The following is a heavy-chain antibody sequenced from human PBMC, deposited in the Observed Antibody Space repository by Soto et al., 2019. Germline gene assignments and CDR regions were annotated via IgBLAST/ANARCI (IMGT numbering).Heavy chain of an antibody. Sequence: EVQLLESGGGLVQPGGSLRLSCAASGFTFSSYAMSWVRQAPGKGLEWVSPISGSGGSTYYADSVKGRFTISRDNSKNTLSLQMNSLRAEDTAVYYCAKDRFRDYYDTSASWFDPWGQGTLVTVSS. CDR2: ISGSGGST. CDR3: AKDRFRDYYDTSASWFDP. D-gene: IGHD3-22*01. V-gene: IGHV3-23*01. CDR1: GFTFSSYA. J-gene: IGHJ5*02.